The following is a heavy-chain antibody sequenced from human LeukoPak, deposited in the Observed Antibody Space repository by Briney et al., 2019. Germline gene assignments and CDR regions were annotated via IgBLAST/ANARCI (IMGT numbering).Heavy chain of an antibody. Sequence: PGRSLRLSCAASGFTFDDYAMHWVRHAPGKGLEWVSGISWNSGSIGYADSVKGRFTISRDNAKNSLYLQMNSLRAEDTALYYCARDAHYYYYYGMDVWGQGTTVTVSS. CDR1: GFTFDDYA. CDR3: ARDAHYYYYYGMDV. CDR2: ISWNSGSI. V-gene: IGHV3-9*01. J-gene: IGHJ6*02.